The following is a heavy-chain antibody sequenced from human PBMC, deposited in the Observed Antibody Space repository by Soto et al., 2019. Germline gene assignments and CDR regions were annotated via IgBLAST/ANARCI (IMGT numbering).Heavy chain of an antibody. CDR1: GFTFSSYS. V-gene: IGHV3-48*01. CDR2: ISSSSSTI. Sequence: EVQLVESGGGLVQPGGSLRLSCAASGFTFSSYSMNWVRQAPGKGLEWVSYISSSSSTIYYADSVKGRFTISRDNAKNSLYLQMNSLRAEDTAVYYCARTLLSITFGGVIKKTGSAFDIWGQGTMVTVSS. CDR3: ARTLLSITFGGVIKKTGSAFDI. J-gene: IGHJ3*02. D-gene: IGHD3-16*02.